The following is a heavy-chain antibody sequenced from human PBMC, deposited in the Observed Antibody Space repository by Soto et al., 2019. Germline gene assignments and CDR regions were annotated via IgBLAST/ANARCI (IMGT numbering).Heavy chain of an antibody. CDR1: GVTFSSYG. Sequence: PEGSLRLSCAAAGVTFSSYGMHWVRQAPGKGLAWVAVIWYDGSNKYYADSVKGRFTSSRDNSKNTLYRQMNSLRAEDTAVYYCAKDHYYGSGSSCCDSWRQGTLVVVSS. D-gene: IGHD3-10*01. CDR2: IWYDGSNK. V-gene: IGHV3-33*06. J-gene: IGHJ5*01. CDR3: AKDHYYGSGSSCCDS.